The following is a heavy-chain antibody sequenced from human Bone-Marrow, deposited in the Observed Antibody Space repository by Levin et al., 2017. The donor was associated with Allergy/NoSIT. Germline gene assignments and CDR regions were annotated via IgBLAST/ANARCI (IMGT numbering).Heavy chain of an antibody. CDR3: AADSGSGDYDSSGYSYGYFDL. CDR2: IVVGSGNT. D-gene: IGHD3-22*01. Sequence: KISCKASGFTFTSSAVQWVRQARGQRLEWIGWIVVGSGNTNYAQKFQERVTITRDMSTSTAYMELSSLRSEDTAVYYCAADSGSGDYDSSGYSYGYFDLWGRGTLVTVSS. V-gene: IGHV1-58*01. CDR1: GFTFTSSA. J-gene: IGHJ2*01.